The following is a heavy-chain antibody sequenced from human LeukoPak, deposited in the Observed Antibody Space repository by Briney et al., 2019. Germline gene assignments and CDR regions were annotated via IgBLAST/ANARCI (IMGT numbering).Heavy chain of an antibody. J-gene: IGHJ2*01. CDR2: INHSGST. Sequence: SETLSLTCAVYGGSFSGYYWSWIRQPPGKGLEWIGEINHSGSTNYNPSLKSRVTISVDTSKNQFSLKLSSVTAADTAVYFCARVYYGRTYDYWYFDLWGRGTLVTVSS. CDR1: GGSFSGYY. CDR3: ARVYYGRTYDYWYFDL. D-gene: IGHD3-10*01. V-gene: IGHV4-34*01.